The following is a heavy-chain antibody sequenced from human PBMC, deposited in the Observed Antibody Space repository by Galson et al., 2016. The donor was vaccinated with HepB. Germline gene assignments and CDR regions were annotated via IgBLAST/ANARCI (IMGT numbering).Heavy chain of an antibody. CDR3: ARATIFGNPPGYFGMDV. CDR2: ISYSGSP. CDR1: GGSIGSYY. D-gene: IGHD3-3*01. J-gene: IGHJ6*04. Sequence: SETLSLTCTVSGGSIGSYYWAWIRQPPGKGLEWIGFISYSGSPTYKPSLERRVSISVDTSRKQFSLRLMSLTAADTAVYYCARATIFGNPPGYFGMDVWGKGTTVIVSS. V-gene: IGHV4-59*01.